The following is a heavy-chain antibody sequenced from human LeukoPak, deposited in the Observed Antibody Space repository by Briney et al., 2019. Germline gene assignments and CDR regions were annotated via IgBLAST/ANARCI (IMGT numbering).Heavy chain of an antibody. CDR2: ISSNAAYI. CDR1: AFTLSRYT. J-gene: IGHJ3*02. D-gene: IGHD4-23*01. CDR3: AREGGFGGTSSDDAFDI. Sequence: GGSLRLSCAASAFTLSRYTMNWVRQAPGKGLEWVSSISSNAAYIYYADSLRGRFTISRDNAKNSLSLQMNSLRVEDTAVYYCAREGGFGGTSSDDAFDIWGQGTMVTVSS. V-gene: IGHV3-21*01.